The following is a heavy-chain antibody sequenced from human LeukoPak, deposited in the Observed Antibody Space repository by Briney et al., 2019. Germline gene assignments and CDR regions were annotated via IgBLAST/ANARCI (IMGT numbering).Heavy chain of an antibody. Sequence: SETLSLTCTVSGGSVNSYYLSWIRQPAGKTLEWIGRIYDGGSTNYNPSLKSRVTMSVDTSKNQISLKLKSVTAADTAVYYCARVAKGDYGDYNFDYWGQGTLVTVSS. V-gene: IGHV4-4*07. D-gene: IGHD4-17*01. CDR3: ARVAKGDYGDYNFDY. CDR1: GGSVNSYY. J-gene: IGHJ4*02. CDR2: IYDGGST.